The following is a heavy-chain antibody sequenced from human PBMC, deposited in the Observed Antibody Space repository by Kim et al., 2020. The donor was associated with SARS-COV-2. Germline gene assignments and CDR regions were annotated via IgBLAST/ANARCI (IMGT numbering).Heavy chain of an antibody. J-gene: IGHJ4*02. V-gene: IGHV3-33*01. CDR3: ARTTYYDFWSGFDY. Sequence: ADAVKSRFTIVRDNSKNTVYLQMNSLRAEDTAVYYCARTTYYDFWSGFDYWGQGTLVTVSS. D-gene: IGHD3-3*01.